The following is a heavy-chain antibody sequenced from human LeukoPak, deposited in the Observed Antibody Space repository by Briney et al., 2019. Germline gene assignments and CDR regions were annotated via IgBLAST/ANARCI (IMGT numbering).Heavy chain of an antibody. CDR2: ISSSSSSI. J-gene: IGHJ4*02. CDR1: GFTFSGYS. D-gene: IGHD3-9*01. Sequence: PGRSLRLSCATSGFTFSGYSMSWVRQAPGKGLEWVSYISSSSSSIYYADSVKGRFTISRDNAKNSLYLQMNSLRDEDTGIYYCARRPVRLVSNTLDYWGQGTLVTVSS. V-gene: IGHV3-48*02. CDR3: ARRPVRLVSNTLDY.